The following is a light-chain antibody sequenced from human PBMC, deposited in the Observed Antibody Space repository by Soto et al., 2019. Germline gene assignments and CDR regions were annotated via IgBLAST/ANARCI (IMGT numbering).Light chain of an antibody. J-gene: IGKJ4*01. CDR2: AAS. CDR3: QQLDSYPLT. Sequence: DIQLTQSPSFLSSSAGDRVTITCRASQGISSYLAWYQQNPGKAPKLLIYAASTLQSGVPSRFSGSGSGTEFTLTISRLQPEDFATYYCQQLDSYPLTFGGGTKVEIK. CDR1: QGISSY. V-gene: IGKV1-9*01.